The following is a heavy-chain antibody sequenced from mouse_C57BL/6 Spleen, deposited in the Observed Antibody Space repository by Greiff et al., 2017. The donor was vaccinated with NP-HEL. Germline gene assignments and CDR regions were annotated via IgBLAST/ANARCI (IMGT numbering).Heavy chain of an antibody. CDR3: ARGYKYSNYLSWFAY. D-gene: IGHD2-5*01. V-gene: IGHV1-69*01. J-gene: IGHJ3*01. CDR2: IDPSDSYT. Sequence: VQLQQSGAELVMPGASVKLSCKASGYTFTSYWMHWVKQRPGQGLEWIGEIDPSDSYTNYNQKFKGKSTLTVDKSSSTAYMQLSSLTSEDSAVYYCARGYKYSNYLSWFAYWGQGTLVTVSA. CDR1: GYTFTSYW.